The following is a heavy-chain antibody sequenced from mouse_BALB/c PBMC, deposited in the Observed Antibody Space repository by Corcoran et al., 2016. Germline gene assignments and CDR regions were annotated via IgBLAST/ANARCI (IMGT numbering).Heavy chain of an antibody. CDR2: INPYNDGT. D-gene: IGHD1-1*01. CDR3: ARSGTTEYFDV. Sequence: EVQLQQSGPELVKPGASVKMSCKASGYTFTSYVMHWVKQKPGHGLEWIGYINPYNDGTKYNEKFKGKATLTSDKSSSTAYMELSSLTSEDSAVYYCARSGTTEYFDVWGAGTTVTVSS. V-gene: IGHV1S136*01. CDR1: GYTFTSYV. J-gene: IGHJ1*01.